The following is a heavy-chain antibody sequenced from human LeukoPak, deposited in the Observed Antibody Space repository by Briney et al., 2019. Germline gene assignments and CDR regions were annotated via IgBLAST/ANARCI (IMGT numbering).Heavy chain of an antibody. CDR3: ARDQLAYSGYDTLFDY. J-gene: IGHJ4*02. V-gene: IGHV3-30*04. CDR1: GFTFDSYA. Sequence: GGSLRLSCAASGFTFDSYAIHWVRQAPGKGLEWVAVISYDGSNKYYADSVKGRFTISRDNSKNTLYLQLNSLRPEDTAVYYCARDQLAYSGYDTLFDYWGQGSLVTVSS. D-gene: IGHD5-12*01. CDR2: ISYDGSNK.